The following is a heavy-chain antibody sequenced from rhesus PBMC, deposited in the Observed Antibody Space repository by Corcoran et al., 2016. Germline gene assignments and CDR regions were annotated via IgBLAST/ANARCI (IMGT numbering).Heavy chain of an antibody. Sequence: EVQLVESGGGLAKPGGSLRLSCAASGFTFSSYWMNWVRQAPGKGREWVSAINRGGGSTSYADSVKGRFTISRDNSKNTLSLQMNSLRAEDTAVYYCAKDLAYCSSTYCSSQVFDYWGQGVLVTVSS. D-gene: IGHD2-15*01. J-gene: IGHJ4*01. CDR3: AKDLAYCSSTYCSSQVFDY. CDR2: INRGGGST. CDR1: GFTFSSYW. V-gene: IGHV3S25*01.